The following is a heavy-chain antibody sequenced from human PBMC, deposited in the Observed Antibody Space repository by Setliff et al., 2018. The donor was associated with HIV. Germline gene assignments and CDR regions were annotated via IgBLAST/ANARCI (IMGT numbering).Heavy chain of an antibody. D-gene: IGHD1-20*01. V-gene: IGHV1-3*01. CDR1: GYTFTSYA. CDR3: ARFPVLGGMDV. Sequence: ASVKVSCKASGYTFTSYAIHWVRQAPGQRLEWMGWITVGDGNTKYSQKFQGRVTITRDTSASTAYMELSSLRSEDTAVYYCARFPVLGGMDVWGQGTTVTVSS. J-gene: IGHJ6*02. CDR2: ITVGDGNT.